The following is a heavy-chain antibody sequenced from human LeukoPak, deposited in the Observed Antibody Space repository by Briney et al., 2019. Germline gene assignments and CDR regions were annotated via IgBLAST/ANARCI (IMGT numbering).Heavy chain of an antibody. J-gene: IGHJ4*02. CDR2: INHSGST. CDR3: ARERVRGYDFWSGYREFDY. Sequence: SETLPLTCAVYGGSFSGYYWSWIRQPPGKGLEWIGEINHSGSTNYNPSLKSRVTISVDTSKNQFSLKLSSVTAADTAVYYCARERVRGYDFWSGYREFDYWGQGTLVTVSS. V-gene: IGHV4-34*01. D-gene: IGHD3-3*01. CDR1: GGSFSGYY.